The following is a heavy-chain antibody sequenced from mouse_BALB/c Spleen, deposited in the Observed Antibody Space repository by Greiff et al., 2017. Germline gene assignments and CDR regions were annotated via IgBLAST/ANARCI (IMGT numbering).Heavy chain of an antibody. J-gene: IGHJ3*01. CDR3: AREGFYDYDGPFAY. D-gene: IGHD2-4*01. V-gene: IGHV5-17*02. Sequence: EVKLMESGGGLVQPGGSRKLSCAASGFTFSSFGMHWVRQAPEKGLEWVAYISSGSSTIYYADTVKGRFTISRDNPKNTLFLQMTSLRSEDTAMYYCAREGFYDYDGPFAYWGQGTLVTVSA. CDR2: ISSGSSTI. CDR1: GFTFSSFG.